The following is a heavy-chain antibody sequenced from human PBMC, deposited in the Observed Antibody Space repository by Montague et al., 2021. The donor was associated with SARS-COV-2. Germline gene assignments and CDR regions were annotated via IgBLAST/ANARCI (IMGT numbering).Heavy chain of an antibody. V-gene: IGHV4-28*01. Sequence: SETLSLTCAVSGHFISSSNWWGWIRQPPGKGLEWIGYIYYSGSTHYNPSLKSRVTMSVDTSKNQFSLKLSSVTAVDTAVYYCATGFSGNSSIWFDKPLLEGGQAGPGFDYWGQGTLVIVSS. CDR1: GHFISSSNW. CDR2: IYYSGST. D-gene: IGHD6-13*01. J-gene: IGHJ4*02. CDR3: ATGFSGNSSIWFDKPLLEGGQAGPGFDY.